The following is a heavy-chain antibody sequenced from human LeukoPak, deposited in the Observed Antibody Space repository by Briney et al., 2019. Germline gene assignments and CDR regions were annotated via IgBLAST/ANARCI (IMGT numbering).Heavy chain of an antibody. J-gene: IGHJ1*01. D-gene: IGHD2-15*01. CDR2: ISSSGSNI. Sequence: GGSLRLSCAASGFTFSSYEMNWVRQAPGKGLEWVSFISSSGSNIYYADSVKGRITISSDNAKNLLYLQMNSLRADDTAVYYCATTFPYCSEDNCALGGQGTLVTVSS. V-gene: IGHV3-48*03. CDR3: ATTFPYCSEDNCAL. CDR1: GFTFSSYE.